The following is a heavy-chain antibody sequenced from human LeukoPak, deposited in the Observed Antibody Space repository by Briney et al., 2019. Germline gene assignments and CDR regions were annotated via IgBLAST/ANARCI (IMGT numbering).Heavy chain of an antibody. Sequence: PSETLSLTCTVSGGAISRWCWSWLRQPAGKGLEWIGRFCTTGSTNYSPSLKGRVTMSVDTSKNQFSLNLISVTAADTAVYYCATGAGDFDHWGQGILVTVSS. CDR3: ATGAGDFDH. D-gene: IGHD1-14*01. J-gene: IGHJ4*02. CDR1: GGAISRWC. CDR2: FCTTGST. V-gene: IGHV4-4*07.